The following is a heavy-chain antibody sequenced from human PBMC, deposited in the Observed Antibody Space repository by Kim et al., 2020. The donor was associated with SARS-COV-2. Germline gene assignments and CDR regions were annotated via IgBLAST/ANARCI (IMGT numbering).Heavy chain of an antibody. CDR3: ARDQLAAAGTQDY. CDR2: ISSSSSHT. D-gene: IGHD6-13*01. V-gene: IGHV3-11*05. Sequence: GGSLRLSCAASGFTFSDYYMSWIRQAPGKGLEWVAYISSSSSHTNYADSVKGRFTISRDNSKNSLYLQMNSLRAEDTAVYYCARDQLAAAGTQDYCGQGT. J-gene: IGHJ4*02. CDR1: GFTFSDYY.